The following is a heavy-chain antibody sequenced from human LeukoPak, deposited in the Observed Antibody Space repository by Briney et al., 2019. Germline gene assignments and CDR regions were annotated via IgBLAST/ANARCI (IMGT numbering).Heavy chain of an antibody. Sequence: SETLSLTCTVSGGSISSGPYYWGWIRQPPGKGLEWIGNIYYGENTYYNPSLKSRVTISIDTSKNQFYLKLSSLTAADAAVYYCARRDDSSGYHKIFDYWGPGTLVTVSS. CDR1: GGSISSGPYY. CDR2: IYYGENT. D-gene: IGHD3-22*01. CDR3: ARRDDSSGYHKIFDY. J-gene: IGHJ4*02. V-gene: IGHV4-39*01.